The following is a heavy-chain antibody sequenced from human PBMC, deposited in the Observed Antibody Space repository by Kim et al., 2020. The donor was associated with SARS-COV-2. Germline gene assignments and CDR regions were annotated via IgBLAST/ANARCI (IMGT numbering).Heavy chain of an antibody. CDR1: GGSFSGYY. V-gene: IGHV4-34*01. Sequence: SETLSLTCAVYGGSFSGYYWSWIRQPPGKGLEWIGEINHSGSTNYNPSLKSRVTISVDTSKNQFSLKLSSVTAADTAVYYCARGATVTTFFLYYYYGMDVWSQGTTVTRSS. D-gene: IGHD4-17*01. CDR3: ARGATVTTFFLYYYYGMDV. J-gene: IGHJ6*02. CDR2: INHSGST.